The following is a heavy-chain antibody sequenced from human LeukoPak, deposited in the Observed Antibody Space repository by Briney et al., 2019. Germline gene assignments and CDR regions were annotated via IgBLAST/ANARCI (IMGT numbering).Heavy chain of an antibody. CDR1: GYTFTSYG. CDR2: ISAYNGNT. CDR3: ARGYSSGRYYSLLYYFDY. Sequence: GASVKVSCKASGYTFTSYGISWVRQAPGQGLEWMGWISAYNGNTNYAQKLQGRVTMTTDTSTSTAYMELRSLRSDDTAVYYCARGYSSGRYYSLLYYFDYWGQGTLVTVSS. D-gene: IGHD6-19*01. V-gene: IGHV1-18*01. J-gene: IGHJ4*02.